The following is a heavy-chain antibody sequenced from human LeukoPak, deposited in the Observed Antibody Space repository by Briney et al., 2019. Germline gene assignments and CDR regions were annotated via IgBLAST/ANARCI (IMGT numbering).Heavy chain of an antibody. Sequence: GESLKISCKGSGYSFFSHWIGWVRPMPGKGLEWMGIIYPGDSDTRYSPSLQGQVTISADKSISTAYLQWSSLKASDTAMYYCARRAYGTSWYLDYWGQGSLVTVSS. J-gene: IGHJ4*02. CDR2: IYPGDSDT. CDR3: ARRAYGTSWYLDY. CDR1: GYSFFSHW. V-gene: IGHV5-51*01. D-gene: IGHD6-13*01.